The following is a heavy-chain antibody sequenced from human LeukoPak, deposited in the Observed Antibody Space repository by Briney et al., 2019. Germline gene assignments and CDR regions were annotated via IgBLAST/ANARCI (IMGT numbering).Heavy chain of an antibody. V-gene: IGHV3-23*01. CDR2: ISGSGGST. Sequence: PGGSLRLSCAASGFTFSSYAMSWVRQAPGEGLEWVSAISGSGGSTYYADSVKGRFTISRDNSKNTLYLQMNSLRAEDTAVYYCAKDWKQQLVSYFDYWGQGTLVTVSS. CDR1: GFTFSSYA. J-gene: IGHJ4*02. D-gene: IGHD6-13*01. CDR3: AKDWKQQLVSYFDY.